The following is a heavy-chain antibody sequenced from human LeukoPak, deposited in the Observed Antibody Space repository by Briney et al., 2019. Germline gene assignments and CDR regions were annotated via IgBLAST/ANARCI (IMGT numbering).Heavy chain of an antibody. J-gene: IGHJ4*02. CDR2: ISAYNGNT. Sequence: ASVKVSCKASGYTFTSYGISWVRQAPGQGLEWMGWISAYNGNTNYAQKLQGRVTMTTDTSTSTAYMELRSLRSDDTAVYYCARDLPGCTNGVCYDYFDYWGQGTLVTVSS. D-gene: IGHD2-8*01. CDR1: GYTFTSYG. V-gene: IGHV1-18*01. CDR3: ARDLPGCTNGVCYDYFDY.